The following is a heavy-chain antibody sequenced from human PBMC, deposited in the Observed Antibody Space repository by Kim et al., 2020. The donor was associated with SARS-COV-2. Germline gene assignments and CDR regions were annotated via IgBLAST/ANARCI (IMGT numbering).Heavy chain of an antibody. CDR3: AKILGDIGGGSGSIRDY. J-gene: IGHJ4*02. V-gene: IGHV3-30*02. D-gene: IGHD3-10*01. Sequence: KGRFAISRDNSKNTLYLQMNSLRAEDTAVYYCAKILGDIGGGSGSIRDYWGQGTLVTVSS.